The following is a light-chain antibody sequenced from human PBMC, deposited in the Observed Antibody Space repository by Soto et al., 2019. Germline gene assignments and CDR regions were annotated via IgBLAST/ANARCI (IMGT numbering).Light chain of an antibody. Sequence: QSVLTQPPSASGTPGQRVTISCSGSSSHIGANTVNWYQQVPGTAPKLLIDSSNQRPSGVPDRFSGSKSATSASLAISGLQSEDEADYYCEAWDDSLNGVIFGGGTQLTVL. V-gene: IGLV1-44*01. CDR1: SSHIGANT. J-gene: IGLJ2*01. CDR2: SSN. CDR3: EAWDDSLNGVI.